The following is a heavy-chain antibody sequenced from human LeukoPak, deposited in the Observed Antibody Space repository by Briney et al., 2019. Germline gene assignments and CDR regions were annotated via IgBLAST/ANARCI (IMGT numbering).Heavy chain of an antibody. V-gene: IGHV6-1*01. J-gene: IGHJ5*02. CDR1: GDSVSSNSAA. Sequence: SQTLSLTCAISGDSVSSNSAAWNWIRQSPSRGLEWLGRTYYRSKWYNNYAVSVKSRITINPDTSKNQFSLKLSSVTAADTAVYYCARAPYGSGGRNWFDPWGQGTLVTVSS. CDR2: TYYRSKWYN. CDR3: ARAPYGSGGRNWFDP. D-gene: IGHD3-10*01.